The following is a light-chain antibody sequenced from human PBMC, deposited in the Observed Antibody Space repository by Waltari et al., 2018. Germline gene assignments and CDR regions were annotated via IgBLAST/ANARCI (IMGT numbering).Light chain of an antibody. V-gene: IGKV1-33*01. CDR2: DAS. CDR3: QQYDNLPLT. CDR1: QDISNY. Sequence: DIQMTQSPSSLSASVGARVPITCQASQDISNYLKWYQQKPGKAPKLLIYDASNLETGVPSRFSGSGSGTDFTFTISSLQPEDIATYYCQQYDNLPLTFGGGTKVEIK. J-gene: IGKJ4*01.